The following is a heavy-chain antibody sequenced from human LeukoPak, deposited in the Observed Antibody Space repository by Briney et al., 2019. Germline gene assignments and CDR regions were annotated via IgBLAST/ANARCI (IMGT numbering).Heavy chain of an antibody. CDR1: GDSISSSSYY. J-gene: IGHJ6*02. CDR3: ARAYYGSGSPLYGMDV. D-gene: IGHD3-10*01. Sequence: SETLSLTCTVSGDSISSSSYYWGWIRQPPGKGLVWIGSIFYSGNSYYNPSLKSRVTVLVDTSQNHFSLRLTSVTAADTAVYYCARAYYGSGSPLYGMDVWGQGTTVTVFS. V-gene: IGHV4-39*07. CDR2: IFYSGNS.